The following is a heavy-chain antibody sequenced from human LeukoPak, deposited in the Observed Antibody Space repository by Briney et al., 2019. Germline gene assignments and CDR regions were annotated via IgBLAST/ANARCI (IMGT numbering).Heavy chain of an antibody. CDR1: GGSISSYY. D-gene: IGHD4-11*01. J-gene: IGHJ4*02. V-gene: IGHV4-4*07. CDR2: IYTSGST. Sequence: SETLSLTCTVSGGSISSYYWSWIRQPAGKGLEWVGRIYTSGSTNYNPSLKSRVTISVDTSKTQFSLKLSSVTAADTAVYYCARVGSYSNYALDYWGQGTLVTVSS. CDR3: ARVGSYSNYALDY.